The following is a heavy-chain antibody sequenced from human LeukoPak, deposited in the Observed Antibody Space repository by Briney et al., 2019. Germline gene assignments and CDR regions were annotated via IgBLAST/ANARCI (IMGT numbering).Heavy chain of an antibody. CDR2: IKQDGSEK. V-gene: IGHV3-7*03. Sequence: GGSLRLSCAASGFTFSSYWMSWVRQAPGKGLEWVANIKQDGSEKYYVDSVKGRFTISRDNAKNSLYLQMNSLRAEDTALYYCAKSWGELLGWWFDPWGQGTLVTVSS. J-gene: IGHJ5*02. CDR1: GFTFSSYW. D-gene: IGHD1-26*01. CDR3: AKSWGELLGWWFDP.